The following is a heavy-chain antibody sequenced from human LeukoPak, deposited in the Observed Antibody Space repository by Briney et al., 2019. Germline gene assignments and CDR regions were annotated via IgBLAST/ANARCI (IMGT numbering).Heavy chain of an antibody. CDR3: ARNPTVEDRVVYYYYMDV. D-gene: IGHD4-23*01. CDR2: ISGSGGST. Sequence: TGGSLRLSCAASGFTFSSYGMSWVRQAPGKGLEWVSAISGSGGSTYYADSVKGRFTISRDNSKNTLYLQMNSLRAEDTAVYYCARNPTVEDRVVYYYYMDVWGKGTTVTVSS. CDR1: GFTFSSYG. J-gene: IGHJ6*03. V-gene: IGHV3-23*01.